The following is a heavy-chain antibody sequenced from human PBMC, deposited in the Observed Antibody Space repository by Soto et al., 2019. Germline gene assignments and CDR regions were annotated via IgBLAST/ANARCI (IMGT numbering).Heavy chain of an antibody. Sequence: QVQLVESGGDVVQPGRSLRLSCAASGSTFSSYDIHWVRQAPGKGREWVAHISPDGSNAYYADSVKGRFTVSRDNAKNTFYLQMNSLRAEDAAVYYCARGPSHGAFDIWGQGTMVTVSS. V-gene: IGHV3-30-3*01. CDR2: ISPDGSNA. CDR3: ARGPSHGAFDI. CDR1: GSTFSSYD. J-gene: IGHJ3*02.